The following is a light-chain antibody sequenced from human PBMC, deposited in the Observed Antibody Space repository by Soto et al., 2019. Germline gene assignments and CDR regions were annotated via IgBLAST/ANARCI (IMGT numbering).Light chain of an antibody. CDR3: QQGYSAGT. J-gene: IGKJ2*01. CDR1: QSISSY. CDR2: GAS. V-gene: IGKV1-39*01. Sequence: DIQMTQSPSSLSASVGARVTITCRASQSISSYLNWYQQKPGKAPNLLIYGASSLQSGVPSRFSGSGSGTDFTLTISSLQPEDFATYYCQQGYSAGTFGQGTKLEIK.